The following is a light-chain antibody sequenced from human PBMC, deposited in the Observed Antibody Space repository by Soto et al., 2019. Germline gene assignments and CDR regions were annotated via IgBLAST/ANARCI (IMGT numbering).Light chain of an antibody. V-gene: IGKV1-5*03. CDR3: QQYNSYSYP. Sequence: IKMTHSPSTLSASVGDRVTITCRASQSISSWLAWYQQKPGKAPKLLIYKASSLESGVPSRFSGSGSGTEFTLTISSLQPDDFATYYCQQYNSYSYPFGQG. CDR1: QSISSW. CDR2: KAS. J-gene: IGKJ2*01.